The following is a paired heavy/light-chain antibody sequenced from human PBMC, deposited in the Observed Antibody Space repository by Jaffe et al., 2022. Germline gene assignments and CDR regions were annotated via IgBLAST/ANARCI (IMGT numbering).Light chain of an antibody. CDR1: QSVNSW. Sequence: DTQMTQSPSTLSASVGDRVTITCRASQSVNSWLAWYQQKPGKAPDLLIYKASTLESGVPSRFSGSGSGTEFTLTISCLQPEDFATYYCQQYNSYSLYTFGQGTKLEMK. J-gene: IGKJ2*01. CDR3: QQYNSYSLYT. CDR2: KAS. V-gene: IGKV1-5*03.
Heavy chain of an antibody. CDR2: IKNDGSDK. D-gene: IGHD1-26*01. CDR3: ARLGKVSSGACDL. Sequence: EVQLVESGGGLVQPGGSLRLSCAASGFTFSDYWMSWVRQAPGKGLEWVANIKNDGSDKYHVDSVKGRFTISRDNAKNSLYLQLDYLRDDDTAVYYCARLGKVSSGACDLWGPGTMVTVSS. CDR1: GFTFSDYW. V-gene: IGHV3-7*01. J-gene: IGHJ3*01.